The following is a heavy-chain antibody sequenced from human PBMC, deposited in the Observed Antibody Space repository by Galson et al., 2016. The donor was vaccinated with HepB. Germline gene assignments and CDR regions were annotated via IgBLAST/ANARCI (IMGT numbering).Heavy chain of an antibody. V-gene: IGHV2-5*02. CDR1: GFSLTTTAVG. J-gene: IGHJ4*02. D-gene: IGHD3-3*01. CDR2: IYWDDDK. CDR3: AYTTTISGFYSH. Sequence: PALVKPTQTLTLTCSFSGFSLTTTAVGVGWIRQPPGQALEWIGLIYWDDDKRYRPSLKRRVTITKDTSKNQVVLTMTNMDPVDTGTYYCAYTTTISGFYSHWGQGSRVTASS.